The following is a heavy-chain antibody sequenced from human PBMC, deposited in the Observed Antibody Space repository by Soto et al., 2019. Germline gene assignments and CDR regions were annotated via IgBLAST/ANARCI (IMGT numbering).Heavy chain of an antibody. V-gene: IGHV1-46*01. CDR1: GYTFTSYY. CDR3: ARDPPYCSGGSCYSSWFDP. Sequence: QVQLVQSGAEVKKPGASVKVSCKASGYTFTSYYMHWVRQAPGQGLEWMGIINPSGGSTSYVQKFQGRVTMTRDTSTSTVYMELSSLRSEDTAVYYCARDPPYCSGGSCYSSWFDPWGQGTLVTVSS. J-gene: IGHJ5*02. CDR2: INPSGGST. D-gene: IGHD2-15*01.